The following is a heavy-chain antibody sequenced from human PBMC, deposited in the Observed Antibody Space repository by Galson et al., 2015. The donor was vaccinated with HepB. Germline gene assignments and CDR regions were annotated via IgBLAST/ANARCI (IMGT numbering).Heavy chain of an antibody. CDR2: IYAYNGDT. Sequence: SVKVSCKASGYPFSIYGINWVRQAPGRGLEWMGWIYAYNGDTTYAQKFQGRVTMTTDTSTSTAYMELSSLRSDDTAVYYCARDHCGGDCYSGHDAFDFWGQGTMVAVSS. V-gene: IGHV1-18*01. CDR1: GYPFSIYG. J-gene: IGHJ3*01. D-gene: IGHD2-21*01. CDR3: ARDHCGGDCYSGHDAFDF.